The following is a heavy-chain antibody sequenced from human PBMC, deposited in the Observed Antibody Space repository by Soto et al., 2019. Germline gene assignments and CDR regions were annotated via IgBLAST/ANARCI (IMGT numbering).Heavy chain of an antibody. CDR3: ARDRNYDILTGYASHYYYYGMDV. V-gene: IGHV1-69*13. CDR1: GGTFSIYA. Sequence: SVKVSCKASGGTFSIYAISWVRQAPGQGLEWMGGIIPIFGTANYAQKFQGRVTITADESTSTAYMELGSLRSEDTAVYYCARDRNYDILTGYASHYYYYGMDVWGQGTTVTVSS. J-gene: IGHJ6*02. CDR2: IIPIFGTA. D-gene: IGHD3-9*01.